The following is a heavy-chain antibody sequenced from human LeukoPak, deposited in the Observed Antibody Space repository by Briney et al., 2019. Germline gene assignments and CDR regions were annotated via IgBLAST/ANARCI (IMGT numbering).Heavy chain of an antibody. D-gene: IGHD1-14*01. J-gene: IGHJ4*02. Sequence: GGSLRLSCAASGFTFKRYAMSWVRQAPGKGLEWVSGISGSGNSTYYADSVKGRFTISRDNARKSLYLEMNSLRAEDTAVYYCARGTLNIPGEQGAFDYWGQGTLVTVSS. CDR2: ISGSGNST. CDR1: GFTFKRYA. V-gene: IGHV3-23*01. CDR3: ARGTLNIPGEQGAFDY.